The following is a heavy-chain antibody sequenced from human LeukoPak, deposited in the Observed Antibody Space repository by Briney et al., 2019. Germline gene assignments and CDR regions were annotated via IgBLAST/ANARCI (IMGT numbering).Heavy chain of an antibody. Sequence: SVKVSCKASGGTFSSYAISWVRQAPGQGLEWMGRIIPILGIANYAQKFQGRVTMTRNTSISTAYMELSSLRSEDTAVYYCASLKVVRGAGDNAFDIWGQGTMVTVSS. CDR1: GGTFSSYA. CDR2: IIPILGIA. D-gene: IGHD3-10*01. CDR3: ASLKVVRGAGDNAFDI. V-gene: IGHV1-69*04. J-gene: IGHJ3*02.